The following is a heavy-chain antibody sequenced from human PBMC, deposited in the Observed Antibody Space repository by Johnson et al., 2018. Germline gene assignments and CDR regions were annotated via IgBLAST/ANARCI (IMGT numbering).Heavy chain of an antibody. CDR2: ISWDGGST. V-gene: IGHV3-43*01. Sequence: VQLVESGGVVVQPGGSMRLSCAASGFTFDDYTMHWVRQAPGKGLEWVSVISWDGGSTFYADSVQGRFLISRDNSKNSQYLQMNSLRTEDTALYYCAKCPGGDYSGKDHDYGIDVWGQGTTVTVSS. J-gene: IGHJ6*02. D-gene: IGHD3-16*01. CDR1: GFTFDDYT. CDR3: AKCPGGDYSGKDHDYGIDV.